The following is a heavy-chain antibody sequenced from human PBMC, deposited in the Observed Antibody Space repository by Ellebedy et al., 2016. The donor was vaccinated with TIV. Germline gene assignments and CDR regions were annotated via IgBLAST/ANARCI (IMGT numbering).Heavy chain of an antibody. Sequence: SETLSLXXAVYGGSFSGYYWSWIRQPPGKGLEWIGEINHSGSTNYNPSLKSRVTMSVDTSKNQFSLKLSSVTAADTAVYYCASGGSSWHGKFDPWGQGTLVTVSS. V-gene: IGHV4-34*01. CDR1: GGSFSGYY. CDR3: ASGGSSWHGKFDP. D-gene: IGHD2-15*01. J-gene: IGHJ5*02. CDR2: INHSGST.